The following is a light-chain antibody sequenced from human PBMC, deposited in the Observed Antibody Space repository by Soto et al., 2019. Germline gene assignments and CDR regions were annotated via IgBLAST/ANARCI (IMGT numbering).Light chain of an antibody. V-gene: IGKV3-20*01. CDR2: GAS. J-gene: IGKJ5*01. CDR3: QQYGSSPRI. Sequence: EIVLTQSPGTLSLSPGERATLSCRASQSVSSSYLARYQQKPGQAPRLLIYGASSRATGITDRFSGSGSGTDFTLTISRLEPEDFAVYYCQQYGSSPRIFGQGTRLEIK. CDR1: QSVSSSY.